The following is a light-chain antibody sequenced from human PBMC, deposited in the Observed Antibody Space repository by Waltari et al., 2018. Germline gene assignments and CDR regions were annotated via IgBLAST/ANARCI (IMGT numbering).Light chain of an antibody. CDR3: QTWATGIQV. J-gene: IGLJ2*01. Sequence: QLVLTHSPSASASLGASVKPTSTLSRGHTHSATARHPQQPEKGPRYVMKLNSDGSHPKGDGIPDRFSGSSSGAERYLTISSLQSEDEADYYCQTWATGIQVFGGGTKLTVL. V-gene: IGLV4-69*01. CDR2: LNSDGSH. CDR1: RGHTHSA.